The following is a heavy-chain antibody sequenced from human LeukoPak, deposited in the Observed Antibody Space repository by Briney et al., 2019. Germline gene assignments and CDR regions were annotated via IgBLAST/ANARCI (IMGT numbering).Heavy chain of an antibody. CDR2: IYYSGRT. CDR1: GGSISSYY. V-gene: IGHV4-59*12. Sequence: PSETLSLTCTVSGGSISSYYWSWIRQPPGKGLEWIGYIYYSGRTYYNPSLKSRVTMSVDTSKNQSSLRLSSVNAADTAVYYCARDILATSIAAPYYWGQGTLVTVSS. CDR3: ARDILATSIAAPYY. D-gene: IGHD6-13*01. J-gene: IGHJ4*02.